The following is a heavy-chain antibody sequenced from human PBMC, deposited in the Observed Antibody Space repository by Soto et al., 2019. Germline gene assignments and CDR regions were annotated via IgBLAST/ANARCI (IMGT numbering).Heavy chain of an antibody. J-gene: IGHJ4*02. CDR3: ARAAGYSSSWYSN. CDR1: GGTFSIYT. D-gene: IGHD6-13*01. CDR2: ISAYNGNT. Sequence: ASVKVACKASGGTFSIYTISWVRQDPGQGLEWMGWISAYNGNTNYAQKLQGRVTMTTDTSTSTAYMELRSLRSDDTAVYYCARAAGYSSSWYSNWGQGTLVTVSS. V-gene: IGHV1-18*01.